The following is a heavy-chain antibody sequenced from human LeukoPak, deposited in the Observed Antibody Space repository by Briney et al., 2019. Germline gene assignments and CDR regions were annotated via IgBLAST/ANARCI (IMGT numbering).Heavy chain of an antibody. CDR1: GFTFSSYA. CDR2: ISGSGSST. V-gene: IGHV3-23*01. Sequence: GGSLRLSCAASGFTFSSYAMNWVRQAPGKGLEWVPGISGSGSSTYYADSVKGRFTISRDNSKNTLYLQMNSLRVEDTAVYYCAKDRHAPGRYCSSTTCFPFDPWGQGTLVTVSS. D-gene: IGHD2-2*01. J-gene: IGHJ5*02. CDR3: AKDRHAPGRYCSSTTCFPFDP.